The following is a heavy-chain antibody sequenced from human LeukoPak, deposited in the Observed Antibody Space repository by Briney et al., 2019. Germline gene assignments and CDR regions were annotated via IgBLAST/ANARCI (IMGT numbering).Heavy chain of an antibody. V-gene: IGHV3-23*01. CDR3: AKDRLGGPYFFHY. Sequence: PGGSLRLSCASSGFTFSSYAMSWVRQAAGKGLQWVSTNGGTGVRTYYADSVKGRFTISRDNSKNTLYLQINSLRAEDTAVYFCAKDRLGGPYFFHYWGQGTLVTVSS. CDR2: NGGTGVRT. J-gene: IGHJ4*02. CDR1: GFTFSSYA. D-gene: IGHD3-16*01.